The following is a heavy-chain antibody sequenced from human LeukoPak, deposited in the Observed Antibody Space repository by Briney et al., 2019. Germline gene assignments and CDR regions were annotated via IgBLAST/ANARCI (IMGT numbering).Heavy chain of an antibody. Sequence: PGGSLRLSCAASGFTFSSHGMSWVRQAPGKGLEWVSTISGSGDNTYYADSVKGRFTISRDNSKNTLYLQMNSLRAEDTAVYYCAKGTGWYSSGWYGGNWFDPWGQGTLVTVSS. D-gene: IGHD6-19*01. V-gene: IGHV3-23*01. J-gene: IGHJ5*02. CDR3: AKGTGWYSSGWYGGNWFDP. CDR2: ISGSGDNT. CDR1: GFTFSSHG.